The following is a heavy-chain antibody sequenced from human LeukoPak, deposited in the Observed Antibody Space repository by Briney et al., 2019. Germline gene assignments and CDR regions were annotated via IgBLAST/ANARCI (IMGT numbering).Heavy chain of an antibody. CDR1: GFIFSSYW. CDR3: ARALRSGWLVIDY. CDR2: IRQDGSHI. D-gene: IGHD6-19*01. V-gene: IGHV3-7*03. J-gene: IGHJ4*02. Sequence: GGSLRLSCAASGFIFSSYWMSWVRQAPGKGLEWVANIRQDGSHIYYVDSVKGRFTISRDNAKNSLFLQMNSLRAEDTALYYCARALRSGWLVIDYWGQGTLVTVSS.